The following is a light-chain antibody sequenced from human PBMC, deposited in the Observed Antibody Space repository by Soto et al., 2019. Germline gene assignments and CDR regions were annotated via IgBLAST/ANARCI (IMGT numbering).Light chain of an antibody. J-gene: IGLJ2*01. Sequence: QSVLTQPPSASGTPGQRVTISCSGSSSNIGSNTVNWYQQLPGTAPKLLIYRDNQRPSGVPDRFSGSKSGTSAYLAISGLQSEDESDYYCSTWDDSLNSVLFGGGTKLTVL. CDR1: SSNIGSNT. CDR3: STWDDSLNSVL. CDR2: RDN. V-gene: IGLV1-44*01.